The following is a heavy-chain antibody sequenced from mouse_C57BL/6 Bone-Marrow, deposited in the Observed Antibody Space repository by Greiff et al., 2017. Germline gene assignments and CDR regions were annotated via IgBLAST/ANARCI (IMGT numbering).Heavy chain of an antibody. V-gene: IGHV1-55*01. CDR2: IYPGSGST. J-gene: IGHJ1*03. D-gene: IGHD2-5*01. CDR1: GYTFTSYW. CDR3: ARPYCSNSWYFDV. Sequence: QVQLQQPGAELVKPGASVKMSCKASGYTFTSYWITWVKQRPGQGLEWIGDIYPGSGSTNYNEKFKSKATLTVDTSSSTAYMRLRSLTSEDSAVYYCARPYCSNSWYFDVWGTGTTVTVSS.